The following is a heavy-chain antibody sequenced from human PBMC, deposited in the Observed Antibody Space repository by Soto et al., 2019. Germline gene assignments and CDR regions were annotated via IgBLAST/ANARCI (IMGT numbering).Heavy chain of an antibody. CDR2: ISWNSGSI. V-gene: IGHV3-9*01. Sequence: EVQLVESGGGLVQPGRSLRLSCAASGFTFDDYAMHWVRQAPGKGLEWVSGISWNSGSIGYADSVKGRFTISRDNAKNSLYLQMNSLGAEDTALYYCAKALSSGSTDFDYWGQGTLVTVSS. D-gene: IGHD6-19*01. CDR1: GFTFDDYA. J-gene: IGHJ4*02. CDR3: AKALSSGSTDFDY.